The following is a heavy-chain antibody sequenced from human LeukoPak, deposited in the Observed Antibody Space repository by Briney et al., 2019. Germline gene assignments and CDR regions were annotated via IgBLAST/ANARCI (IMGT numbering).Heavy chain of an antibody. CDR2: IYYTGST. J-gene: IGHJ1*01. D-gene: IGHD2-2*01. CDR3: AREGRDYSTSCLRYFQR. V-gene: IGHV4-59*01. CDR1: GGSISNDY. Sequence: PSETLSLTCTVSGGSISNDYWSWIRQPPGKGLECIGYIYYTGSTNYNPSLKSRVTISVDTSKNQLSLKLSSVTAADTAMYYCAREGRDYSTSCLRYFQRWGQGTLVTVSS.